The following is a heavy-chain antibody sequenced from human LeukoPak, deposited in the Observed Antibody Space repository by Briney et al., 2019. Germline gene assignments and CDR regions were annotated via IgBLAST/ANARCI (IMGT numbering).Heavy chain of an antibody. V-gene: IGHV4-30-2*06. CDR2: IYHSGST. J-gene: IGHJ3*02. Sequence: PSETLSLTCTVSGASISSGGYYWTWIRQSPGKGLEWIGYIYHSGSTYYNPSLKSRVTISIDRSKNQFSLKLSSVTAADTAVYYCARVKRITMVRGASDAFDIWGQGTMVTVSS. CDR1: GASISSGGYY. CDR3: ARVKRITMVRGASDAFDI. D-gene: IGHD3-10*01.